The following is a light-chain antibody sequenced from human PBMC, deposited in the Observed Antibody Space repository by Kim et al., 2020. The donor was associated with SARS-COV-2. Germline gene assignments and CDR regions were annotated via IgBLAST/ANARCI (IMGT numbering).Light chain of an antibody. CDR3: STWDNSLSGWV. V-gene: IGLV10-54*01. CDR2: RND. J-gene: IGLJ3*02. CDR1: SDKGGAAG. Sequence: PTAPATCSGDSDKGGAAGAAWLQQHQGHPPKLLSYRNDRRPSGISERFSTFRSGNTASLTITGLQAEDEADYYCSTWDNSLSGWVFGGGTQLTVL.